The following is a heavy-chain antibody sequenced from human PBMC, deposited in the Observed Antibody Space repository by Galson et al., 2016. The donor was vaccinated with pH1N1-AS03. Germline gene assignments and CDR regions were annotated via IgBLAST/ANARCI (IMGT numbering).Heavy chain of an antibody. V-gene: IGHV3-23*01. CDR1: GFIFNTYD. D-gene: IGHD1-26*01. CDR3: ARRSPWGPVGPFYFDD. CDR2: ISGSGGDT. J-gene: IGHJ4*02. Sequence: SLRLSCAASGFIFNTYDMSWVRQAHGKGLEWVASISGSGGDTYYADYVKGRFTITRDTSRNTLYMQMNSLRAEDTAVYYCARRSPWGPVGPFYFDDWGQGTLVTVSS.